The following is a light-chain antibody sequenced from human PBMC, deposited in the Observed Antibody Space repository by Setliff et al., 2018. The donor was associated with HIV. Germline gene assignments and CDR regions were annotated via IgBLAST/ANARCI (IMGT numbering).Light chain of an antibody. CDR1: NIGSKS. Sequence: SYELTQPPSVSVATGKTARITCGGNNIGSKSVHWYQQKPGQAPVLVISYDSDRPSGIPERFSGSNSGNTATLTISRVEAGDEADYYCQVWDSSSDHPYVFGTGTKV. CDR2: YDS. J-gene: IGLJ1*01. CDR3: QVWDSSSDHPYV. V-gene: IGLV3-21*04.